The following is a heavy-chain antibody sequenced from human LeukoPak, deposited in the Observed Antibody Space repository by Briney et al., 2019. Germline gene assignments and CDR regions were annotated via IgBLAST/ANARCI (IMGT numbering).Heavy chain of an antibody. CDR3: ARDRATMVRTGMDV. Sequence: PVKVSCKASGGTFSSYAISWVRQAPGQGLEWMGRIIPILGIANYAQKFQGRVTITADKSTCTAYMELSSLRSEDTAVYYCARDRATMVRTGMDVWGQGTTVTVSS. V-gene: IGHV1-69*04. CDR2: IIPILGIA. CDR1: GGTFSSYA. J-gene: IGHJ6*02. D-gene: IGHD3-10*01.